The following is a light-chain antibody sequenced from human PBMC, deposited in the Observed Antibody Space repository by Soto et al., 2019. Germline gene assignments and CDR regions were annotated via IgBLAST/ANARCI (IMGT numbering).Light chain of an antibody. CDR2: GAS. CDR3: QQYDSSSLT. J-gene: IGKJ1*01. Sequence: ALAPFSVDPDLSPGDSATLSCRASQSVSGTHVAWYQQRPGQAPRLLIYGASSRTTGTPDRFSGSGSGTDFTLTISRLEPDDFAIYYCQQYDSSSLTFGQGTKVDIK. V-gene: IGKV3-20*01. CDR1: QSVSGTH.